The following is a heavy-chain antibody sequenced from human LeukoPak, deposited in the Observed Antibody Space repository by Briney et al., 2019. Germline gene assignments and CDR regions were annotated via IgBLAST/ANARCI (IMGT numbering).Heavy chain of an antibody. V-gene: IGHV1-2*02. J-gene: IGHJ6*02. D-gene: IGHD4-17*01. CDR3: SRSLRNYYYGMDV. Sequence: ASVKVSCKASGYTFTRYYMHWVRQAAGQGLEWMGWINPNSGGTNYAQEFQGRVTMTRATSISTAYMELSRLRSDDTAVYYCSRSLRNYYYGMDVWGQGTTVTVSS. CDR1: GYTFTRYY. CDR2: INPNSGGT.